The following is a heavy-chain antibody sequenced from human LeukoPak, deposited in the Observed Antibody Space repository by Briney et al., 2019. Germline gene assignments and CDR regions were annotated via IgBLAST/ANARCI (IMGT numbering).Heavy chain of an antibody. CDR2: IYPGDSDT. J-gene: IGHJ4*02. CDR3: ARHSGIIAAGTVDY. V-gene: IGHV5-51*01. D-gene: IGHD6-13*01. Sequence: GESLKISCKGSGYSFTSYWIGWVRQMPGKGLEWMGIIYPGDSDTRYSPSFQGQVIISADKSITTAYLQWSSLKASDTAIYYCARHSGIIAAGTVDYWGQGPLVTVSS. CDR1: GYSFTSYW.